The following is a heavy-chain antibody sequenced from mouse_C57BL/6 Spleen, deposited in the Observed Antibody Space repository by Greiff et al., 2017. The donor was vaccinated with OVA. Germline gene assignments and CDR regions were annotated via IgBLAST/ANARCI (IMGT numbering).Heavy chain of an antibody. Sequence: QVQLKESGPGLVQPSPSLSITCTASGFSLTSYGVHWVRQSPGQGLEWLGVIWRGGGTAYNAAFISRLGIIKDNSKSQVFFKMNSLQADDTAIDYCARSYGNEDAMDDWGQGTSVTASS. V-gene: IGHV2-2*01. CDR2: IWRGGGT. D-gene: IGHD2-1*01. CDR1: GFSLTSYG. CDR3: ARSYGNEDAMDD. J-gene: IGHJ4*01.